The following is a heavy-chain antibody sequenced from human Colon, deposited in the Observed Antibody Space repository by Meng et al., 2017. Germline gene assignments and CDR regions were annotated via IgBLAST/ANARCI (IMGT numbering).Heavy chain of an antibody. CDR3: GDITSDY. Sequence: EVQLVESGGGLVKPGGSLRLACTASGFTFRTSWMEWVRQVPGKGLMWVSFINGDATRREYADSVKGRFTISRDNAKNILYLQMNGLRVEDTALYYCGDITSDYWGQGTLVTVSS. D-gene: IGHD3-10*01. J-gene: IGHJ4*02. CDR1: GFTFRTSW. CDR2: INGDATRR. V-gene: IGHV3-74*01.